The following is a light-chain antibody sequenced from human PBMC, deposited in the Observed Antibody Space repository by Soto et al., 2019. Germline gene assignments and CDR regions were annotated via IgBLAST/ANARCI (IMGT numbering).Light chain of an antibody. J-gene: IGKJ4*01. CDR2: TAS. CDR3: QQYFSYPLT. V-gene: IGKV1-8*01. Sequence: AIRMTQSPSSFSASTGDRVTITCRASQGISSHLACYHVKPGKAPRLPICTASYLESGVPSRYSGSGAGTDFALSISSLQSEDFAVYYCQQYFSYPLTFGGGTKVEIK. CDR1: QGISSH.